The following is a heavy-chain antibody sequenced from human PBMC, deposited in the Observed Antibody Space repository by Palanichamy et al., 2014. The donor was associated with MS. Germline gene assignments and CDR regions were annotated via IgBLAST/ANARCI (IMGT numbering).Heavy chain of an antibody. J-gene: IGHJ4*02. D-gene: IGHD3-16*01. CDR3: ARDYGTSSCFDY. V-gene: IGHV3-30-3*01. CDR2: ISYDITNK. Sequence: KGLEWVAVISYDITNKYYADSVKGRFTISRDNSKNTMYLQMNSLTTEDTAVYYCARDYGTSSCFDYWGQGTLVTVSS.